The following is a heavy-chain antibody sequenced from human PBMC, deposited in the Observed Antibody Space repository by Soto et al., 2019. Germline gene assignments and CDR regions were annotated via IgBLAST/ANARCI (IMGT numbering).Heavy chain of an antibody. Sequence: ESGGGVVQPGRSLRLSCAASGFTFSSYGMHWVRQAPGKGLEWVAVIWYDGSNKYYADSVKGRFTISRDNSENTLYLQMNSLRAEDTAVYYCARVAYYYDSSGYSGVDYWGQGTLVTVSS. CDR1: GFTFSSYG. V-gene: IGHV3-33*01. D-gene: IGHD3-22*01. CDR2: IWYDGSNK. CDR3: ARVAYYYDSSGYSGVDY. J-gene: IGHJ4*02.